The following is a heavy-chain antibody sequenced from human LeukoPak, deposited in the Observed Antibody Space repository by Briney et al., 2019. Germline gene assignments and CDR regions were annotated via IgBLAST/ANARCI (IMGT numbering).Heavy chain of an antibody. CDR3: ARDSDIVVVPAANKAYGMDV. J-gene: IGHJ6*04. CDR1: GFTFSSYA. Sequence: GRSLRLSCAASGFTFSSYAMHWVRQAPGKGLEWVAVISYDGSNKYYADSVKGRFTISRDNSKNTLYLQMNSLRAEDTAVYYCARDSDIVVVPAANKAYGMDVWGKGTTVTVSS. V-gene: IGHV3-30-3*01. D-gene: IGHD2-2*01. CDR2: ISYDGSNK.